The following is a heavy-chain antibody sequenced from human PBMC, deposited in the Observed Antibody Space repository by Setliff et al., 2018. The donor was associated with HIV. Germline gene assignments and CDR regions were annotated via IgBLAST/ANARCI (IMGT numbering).Heavy chain of an antibody. CDR1: AYSISSGYY. V-gene: IGHV4-38-2*01. Sequence: SETLSLTCAVSAYSISSGYYWGWIRQPPGKGLEWIGSIYHSGSTNYNPSLKSRVTISVDTYKNQFSLKLSPVTAADTAVYYCARRARDSSGYYYSYRHYYYYMDVWGKGTTVTVSS. J-gene: IGHJ6*03. D-gene: IGHD3-22*01. CDR2: IYHSGST. CDR3: ARRARDSSGYYYSYRHYYYYMDV.